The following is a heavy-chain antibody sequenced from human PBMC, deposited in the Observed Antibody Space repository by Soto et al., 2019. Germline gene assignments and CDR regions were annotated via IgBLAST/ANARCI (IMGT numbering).Heavy chain of an antibody. Sequence: ASVKVSCKASGYTFTSYVISWVRQAPGQGLEWMGWISAYNGNTNYAQKLQGRVTMTTDTSTSTAYMELRSLRSDDTAVYYCARDLSWIQLWYRFDYWGQGTLVTVSS. D-gene: IGHD5-18*01. CDR3: ARDLSWIQLWYRFDY. CDR1: GYTFTSYV. V-gene: IGHV1-18*01. CDR2: ISAYNGNT. J-gene: IGHJ4*02.